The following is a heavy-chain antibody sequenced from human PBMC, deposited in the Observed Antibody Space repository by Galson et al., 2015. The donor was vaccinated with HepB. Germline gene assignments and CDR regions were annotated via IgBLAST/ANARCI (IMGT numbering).Heavy chain of an antibody. CDR3: VRSGDFSGYSSR. V-gene: IGHV3-73*01. CDR1: GFTFSGSA. CDR2: IRSKATNFAA. Sequence: SLRLSCAASGFTFSGSAIHWVRQASGKGLEWIGHIRSKATNFAAFYVPSLKGRFTISRDDSKNLAYLHMRSLKTDDTAVYYCVRSGDFSGYSSRWGQGTLVTVSS. D-gene: IGHD6-13*01. J-gene: IGHJ4*02.